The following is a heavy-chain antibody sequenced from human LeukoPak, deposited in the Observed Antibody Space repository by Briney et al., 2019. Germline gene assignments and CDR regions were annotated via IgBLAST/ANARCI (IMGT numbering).Heavy chain of an antibody. V-gene: IGHV4-31*03. CDR1: GDSISSGGYY. CDR2: ISYTGST. D-gene: IGHD5-12*01. CDR3: ASGYTYGYFAY. J-gene: IGHJ4*02. Sequence: SETLSLTCTVSGDSISSGGYYWSWIRQHPGEGLEWIGYISYTGSTSYNPSLKSRLTISLDTSKDQFSLKLTSVTAADTAVYYCASGYTYGYFAYWGQGTLVTVSS.